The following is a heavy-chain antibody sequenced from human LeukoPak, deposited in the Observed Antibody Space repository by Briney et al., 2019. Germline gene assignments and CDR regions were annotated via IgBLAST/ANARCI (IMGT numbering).Heavy chain of an antibody. CDR2: IVVGSGNT. D-gene: IGHD6-13*01. V-gene: IGHV1-58*02. CDR3: AAAPGIAARPSGDL. CDR1: GFTFSSSA. Sequence: ASVKVSCKASGFTFSSSAMQWVRQARGQRLEWIGWIVVGSGNTSYAQKFQERVTITRDMSTNTTYMELSSLRSEDTAVYYCAAAPGIAARPSGDLWGRGTLVTVSS. J-gene: IGHJ2*01.